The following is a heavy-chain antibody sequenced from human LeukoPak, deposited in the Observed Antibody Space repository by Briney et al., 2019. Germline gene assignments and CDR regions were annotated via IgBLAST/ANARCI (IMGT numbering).Heavy chain of an antibody. CDR3: ARGLGYCSSTSCYAGDSAFDI. CDR2: ISSTGSTI. CDR1: GFPFSDYY. V-gene: IGHV3-11*01. Sequence: KPGGPLRLSCAASGFPFSDYYMSRIPQAPGKGLEWVSYISSTGSTIYYADSVKGRFTISRYNAKNSLYLQMNSLRAEDTAVYYCARGLGYCSSTSCYAGDSAFDIWGQGTMVTVSS. J-gene: IGHJ3*02. D-gene: IGHD2-2*01.